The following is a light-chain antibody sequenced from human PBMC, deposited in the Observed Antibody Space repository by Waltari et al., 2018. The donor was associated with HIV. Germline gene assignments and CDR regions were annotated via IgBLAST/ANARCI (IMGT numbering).Light chain of an antibody. Sequence: QSVVTQPPSASGTPGQRVTISCSGSDSNIVSNYVYWYQDLPGTAPKLLIYKNNQRSSGVPDRFSGSKSDTSASLAISGLRSEDEADYYCASWDDNLNSWVFGGGTKLTVL. CDR2: KNN. J-gene: IGLJ3*02. V-gene: IGLV1-47*01. CDR1: DSNIVSNY. CDR3: ASWDDNLNSWV.